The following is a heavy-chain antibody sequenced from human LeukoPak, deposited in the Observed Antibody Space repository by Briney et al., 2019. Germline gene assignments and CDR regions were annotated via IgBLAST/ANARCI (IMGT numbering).Heavy chain of an antibody. J-gene: IGHJ4*02. CDR2: IRYDGSNK. CDR3: ARDYAVTLDY. Sequence: GGSLRLSCAASGFTFSSYGMHWVRQAPGKGLEWVSFIRYDGSNKYYGDSAKGRFTISRDNSKNTLYLQMNSVRAEDTAVYYCARDYAVTLDYWGQGTLVTVSS. D-gene: IGHD3-16*01. V-gene: IGHV3-30*02. CDR1: GFTFSSYG.